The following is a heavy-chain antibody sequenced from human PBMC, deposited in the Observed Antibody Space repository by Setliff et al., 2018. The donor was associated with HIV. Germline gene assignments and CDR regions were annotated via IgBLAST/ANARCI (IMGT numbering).Heavy chain of an antibody. CDR1: GGSISDSRYY. Sequence: PSETLSLTCTVSGGSISDSRYYWGWIRQPPGKGLEWIGNIYYSGSTYYNPSLKSRVTISVDTSKNQFSLKLSSVTAADTAVYYCARPVETANREFDYWGQGTLVTVSS. CDR2: IYYSGST. V-gene: IGHV4-39*01. CDR3: ARPVETANREFDY. D-gene: IGHD1-26*01. J-gene: IGHJ4*02.